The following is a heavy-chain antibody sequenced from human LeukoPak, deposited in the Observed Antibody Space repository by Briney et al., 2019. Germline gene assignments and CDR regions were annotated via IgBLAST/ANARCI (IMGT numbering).Heavy chain of an antibody. Sequence: GGSLRLSCAASGFTFSSYAMHWVRQAPGKGLEWVAVISYGGSNKYYADSVKGRFTISRDNSKNTLYLQMNSLRAEDTAVYYCARDSGDGYNEFDYWGQGTLVTVSS. V-gene: IGHV3-30-3*01. J-gene: IGHJ4*02. CDR1: GFTFSSYA. CDR2: ISYGGSNK. CDR3: ARDSGDGYNEFDY. D-gene: IGHD5-12*01.